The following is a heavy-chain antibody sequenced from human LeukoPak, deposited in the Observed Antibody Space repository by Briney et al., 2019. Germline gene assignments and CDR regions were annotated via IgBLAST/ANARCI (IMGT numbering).Heavy chain of an antibody. Sequence: GGSLRLSCAASGFTFSIYVMSWVRQAPGKGLEWVSAISGSGGSTYYADSVKGRFTISRDNSKNTLYLQMNSLRAEDTAVYYCAKPVEMATITYFDYWGQGTLVTVSS. CDR2: ISGSGGST. V-gene: IGHV3-23*01. J-gene: IGHJ4*02. CDR1: GFTFSIYV. CDR3: AKPVEMATITYFDY. D-gene: IGHD5-24*01.